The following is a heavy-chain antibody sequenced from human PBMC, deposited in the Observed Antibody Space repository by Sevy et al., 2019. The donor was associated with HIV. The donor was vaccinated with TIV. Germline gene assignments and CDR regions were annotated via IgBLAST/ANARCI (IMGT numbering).Heavy chain of an antibody. Sequence: ASVKVSCKASGGTFSSYAISWVRQAPGQGLEWMGGIIPIFGTANYAQKFQGRVTITADESTSGAYMELSSLRSEDTAVYHCAKNDYYDLWSGYYARGMDVWGQGTTVTVSS. V-gene: IGHV1-69*13. CDR3: AKNDYYDLWSGYYARGMDV. CDR2: IIPIFGTA. J-gene: IGHJ6*02. D-gene: IGHD3-3*01. CDR1: GGTFSSYA.